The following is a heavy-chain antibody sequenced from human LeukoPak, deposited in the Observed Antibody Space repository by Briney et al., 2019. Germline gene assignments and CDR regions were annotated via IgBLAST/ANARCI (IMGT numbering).Heavy chain of an antibody. CDR3: ARSVLVVPSTRMYYYGMDV. CDR2: IYYSGST. V-gene: IGHV4-59*01. CDR1: GDSISRYY. J-gene: IGHJ6*02. Sequence: SETLSLTCSVSGDSISRYYWSWIRQPPGKGLEWIGYIYYSGSTKYNPSLNGRVTISVDTPKNQFSLRLNSVTAADTAVYYCARSVLVVPSTRMYYYGMDVWGQGTTVTVSS. D-gene: IGHD2-8*02.